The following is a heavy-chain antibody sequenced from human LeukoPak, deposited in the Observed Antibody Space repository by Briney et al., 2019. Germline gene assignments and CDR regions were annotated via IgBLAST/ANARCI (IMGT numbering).Heavy chain of an antibody. CDR1: GFTFSTYN. CDR3: ARDPATVTGTTEGPDY. CDR2: IWSDGSYK. V-gene: IGHV3-33*01. J-gene: IGHJ4*02. Sequence: GRSLRLSCAASGFTFSTYNMHWVRQAPGKGLEWVALIWSDGSYKYYADSVMGRFTISRDNCKNTLYLQMNSLRAEDTAVYYCARDPATVTGTTEGPDYWGQGTLVTVSS. D-gene: IGHD1-20*01.